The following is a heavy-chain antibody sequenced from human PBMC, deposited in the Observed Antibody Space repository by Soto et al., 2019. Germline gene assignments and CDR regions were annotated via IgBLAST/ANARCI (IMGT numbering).Heavy chain of an antibody. CDR1: GFTFSYYA. CDR2: ISGSGGST. J-gene: IGHJ4*02. CDR3: AYTYCSDTSCLIPSSSWYYFDY. Sequence: AGGSLRLSCAASGFTFSYYAMSWVRQAPGKGLEWVSAISGSGGSTYYADSVEGRFTITRDNSKSTLYLQMNSLRVEDTAVYYCAYTYCSDTSCLIPSSSWYYFDYWGQGTLVTVSS. V-gene: IGHV3-23*01. D-gene: IGHD2-15*01.